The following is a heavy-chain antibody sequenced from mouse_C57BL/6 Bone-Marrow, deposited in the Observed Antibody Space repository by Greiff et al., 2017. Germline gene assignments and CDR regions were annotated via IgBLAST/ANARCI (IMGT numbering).Heavy chain of an antibody. Sequence: QVQLKQPGAELVKPGASVKLSCKASGYTFTSYWMQWVKQRPGQGLEWLGEIDPSDSYTNYNQKFKGKATLTVDPSSSTAYMQLSSLTSEDSAVYYCARFLRLTWFAYWGQGTLVTVSA. V-gene: IGHV1-50*01. J-gene: IGHJ3*01. D-gene: IGHD3-2*02. CDR3: ARFLRLTWFAY. CDR2: IDPSDSYT. CDR1: GYTFTSYW.